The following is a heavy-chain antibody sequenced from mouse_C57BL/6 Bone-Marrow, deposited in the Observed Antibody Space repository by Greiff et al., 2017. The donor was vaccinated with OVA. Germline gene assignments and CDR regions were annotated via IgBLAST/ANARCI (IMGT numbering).Heavy chain of an antibody. CDR2: IYPGSGST. CDR3: ARENYYDSDY. D-gene: IGHD2-1*01. CDR1: GYTFTSYW. V-gene: IGHV1-55*01. J-gene: IGHJ2*01. Sequence: QVHVKQPGAELVKPGASVKMSCKASGYTFTSYWITWVKQRPGQGLEWIGDIYPGSGSTNYNEKFKSKATLTVDTSSSTAYMQLSSLTSEDSAVYYCARENYYDSDYWGQGTTLTVSS.